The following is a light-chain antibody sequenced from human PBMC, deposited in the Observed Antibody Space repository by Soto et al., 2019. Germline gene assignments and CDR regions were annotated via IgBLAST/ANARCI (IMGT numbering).Light chain of an antibody. CDR3: QQYNNWPPYT. Sequence: EIVMTQSPATLSVSPGERATLSCRASQSVSSNLAWYQQKPGQAPRLLIYGASTRATGIPARCSGSGSGTTFTITISSLQYEDFAVYYCQQYNNWPPYTFGQGTKLEIK. CDR1: QSVSSN. J-gene: IGKJ2*01. V-gene: IGKV3-15*01. CDR2: GAS.